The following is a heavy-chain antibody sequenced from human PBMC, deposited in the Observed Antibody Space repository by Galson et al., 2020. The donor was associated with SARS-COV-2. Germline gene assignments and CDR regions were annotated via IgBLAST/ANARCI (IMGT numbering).Heavy chain of an antibody. V-gene: IGHV3-33*01. CDR2: IWFDGSNK. J-gene: IGHJ4*02. CDR3: ERDSGLSRYFDY. CDR1: GFSFSSYG. D-gene: IGHD3-10*01. Sequence: GGSLRLSCAASGFSFSSYGMHWVRQAPGKGLEWVAVIWFDGSNKYYVDSVKGRFTISRDNSKNTLYLQMNSLRAEDTAVYYCERDSGLSRYFDYWGQGTLVTVSS.